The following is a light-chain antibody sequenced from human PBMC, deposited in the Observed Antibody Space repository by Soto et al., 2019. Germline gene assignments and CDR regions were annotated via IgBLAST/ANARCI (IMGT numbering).Light chain of an antibody. CDR1: SSNIGSNI. Sequence: QSVRTQPPSASGTPGQRVTISCSGSSSNIGSNIVNWYQQLPGTAPKLLIYSNNQRPSGVPDRFSGSKSDTSASLAISGLQSEDEADYYCAVWDDSLNGWVFGGGTKVTVL. V-gene: IGLV1-44*01. CDR2: SNN. CDR3: AVWDDSLNGWV. J-gene: IGLJ3*02.